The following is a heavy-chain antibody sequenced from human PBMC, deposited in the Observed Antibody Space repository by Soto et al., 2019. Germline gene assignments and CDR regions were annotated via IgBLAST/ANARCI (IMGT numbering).Heavy chain of an antibody. CDR1: GFTFSTYA. D-gene: IGHD2-8*01. V-gene: IGHV3-64*01. J-gene: IGHJ4*02. CDR3: ARDRCTNGVCYAPSDY. Sequence: GGSLRLSCATSGFTFSTYAMHWVRQAPGKGLEYVSAISSNGRSTYYANSVKGRFTISRDNSKNTLYLQMDGLRAEDMAVYYCARDRCTNGVCYAPSDYWGQGTLVTVSS. CDR2: ISSNGRST.